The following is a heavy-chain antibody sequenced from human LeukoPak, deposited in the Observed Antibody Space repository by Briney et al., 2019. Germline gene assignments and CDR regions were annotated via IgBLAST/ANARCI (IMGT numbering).Heavy chain of an antibody. Sequence: PSQTLSLTCTVSGGSISSSSYYWGWIRQPPGKGLEWIGSIYYSGSTYYNPSLKSRVTISVDTSKNQFSLKLSSVTAADTAVYYCARDGGQQAIDYWGQGTLVTVSS. J-gene: IGHJ4*02. V-gene: IGHV4-39*07. CDR1: GGSISSSSYY. CDR2: IYYSGST. D-gene: IGHD6-13*01. CDR3: ARDGGQQAIDY.